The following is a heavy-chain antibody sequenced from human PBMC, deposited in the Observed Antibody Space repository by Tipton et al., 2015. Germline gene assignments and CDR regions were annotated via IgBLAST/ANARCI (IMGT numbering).Heavy chain of an antibody. CDR1: SASISTSDDY. CDR2: IDNSGRT. V-gene: IGHV4-30-4*01. J-gene: IGHJ2*01. Sequence: TLSLTYTVSSASISTSDDYWSWIRQPPGKGLEWIGEIDNSGRTYYNSSLTSRLTISIDTSKNQFSLNLSSVTAADTAVYYCARDRYYHSRGMDYWYFDLWGRGTLVTVSS. CDR3: ARDRYYHSRGMDYWYFDL. D-gene: IGHD3-22*01.